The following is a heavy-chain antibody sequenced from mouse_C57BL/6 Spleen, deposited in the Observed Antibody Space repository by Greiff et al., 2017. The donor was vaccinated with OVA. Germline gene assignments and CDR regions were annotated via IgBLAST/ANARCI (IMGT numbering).Heavy chain of an antibody. CDR3: AISGRTGSCDY. V-gene: IGHV1-81*01. CDR1: GYTFTSSG. Sequence: VKLQQSGAELARPGASVKLSCKASGYTFTSSGISWVKQRTGQGLEWIGEIYPRSGNTYYNEKFMGKATMTADKSSSTAYMELRSLTSEDSAVYFSAISGRTGSCDYWGQGTTLTVSS. D-gene: IGHD4-1*01. J-gene: IGHJ2*01. CDR2: IYPRSGNT.